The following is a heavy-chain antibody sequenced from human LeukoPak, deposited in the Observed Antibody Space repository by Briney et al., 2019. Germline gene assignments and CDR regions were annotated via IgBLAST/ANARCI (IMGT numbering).Heavy chain of an antibody. Sequence: MASETLSLTCTVSGGSISSSSYHWGWIRQPPGKGLEWIESIYYSGSTYYNPSLKSRVTISVDTSKNQFSLKLSSVTAADTAVYYCARSRVPAAMVDYWGQGTLVTVSS. CDR1: GGSISSSSYH. CDR2: IYYSGST. J-gene: IGHJ4*02. CDR3: ARSRVPAAMVDY. V-gene: IGHV4-39*07. D-gene: IGHD2-2*01.